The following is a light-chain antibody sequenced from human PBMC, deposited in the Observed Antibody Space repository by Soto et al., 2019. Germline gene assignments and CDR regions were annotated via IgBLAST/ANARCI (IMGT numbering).Light chain of an antibody. CDR3: AAWDDSLNGYV. Sequence: LTQPPSASGTPGQRVTISCSGSSSNIASNTVSWYQQVPGTAPKFLIFTNDQRPSGVPDRFSGSQSGTSGLLTISGLQSEDEADYYCAAWDDSLNGYVFGTGTKLTVL. CDR1: SSNIASNT. CDR2: TND. V-gene: IGLV1-44*01. J-gene: IGLJ1*01.